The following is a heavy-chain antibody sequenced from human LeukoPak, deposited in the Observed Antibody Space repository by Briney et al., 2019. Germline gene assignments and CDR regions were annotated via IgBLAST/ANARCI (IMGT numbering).Heavy chain of an antibody. CDR1: GYTFTSFY. V-gene: IGHV1-46*01. Sequence: ASVKVSCKASGYTFTSFYMHWVRQAPGQGLEWMGIINPSGGSTSYAQKFQGRVTMTRDTSTSTVYMELRSLRSDDTAVYYCARIVRITIFGVVPNFDYWGQGTLVTVSS. CDR2: INPSGGST. CDR3: ARIVRITIFGVVPNFDY. J-gene: IGHJ4*02. D-gene: IGHD3-3*01.